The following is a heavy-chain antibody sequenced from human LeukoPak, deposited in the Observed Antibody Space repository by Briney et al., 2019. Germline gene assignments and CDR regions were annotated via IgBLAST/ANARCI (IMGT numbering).Heavy chain of an antibody. J-gene: IGHJ6*02. CDR1: GGSISSYY. Sequence: SETLSLTCTVSGGSISSYYWSWIRQPPGEGLEWIGYIYYSGSTNYNPSLKSRVTISVDTSKNQFSLKLSSVTAADTAVYYCARDLRWYGMDVWGQGTTVTVSS. CDR2: IYYSGST. D-gene: IGHD4-23*01. CDR3: ARDLRWYGMDV. V-gene: IGHV4-59*01.